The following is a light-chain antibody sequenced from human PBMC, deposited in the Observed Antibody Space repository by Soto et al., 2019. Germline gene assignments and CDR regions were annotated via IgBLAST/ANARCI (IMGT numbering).Light chain of an antibody. Sequence: IVMTQSPDSLAVSLGESATINCKSNRTLFYPSNNKPYLAWYQQKAGQPPKLLIYWASMRESGVPDRFSGSCPGTDLALTTTSLQAEDAAFLYCQQYYRTPLTFGKGDKVEIX. CDR1: RTLFYPSNNKPY. J-gene: IGKJ2*01. V-gene: IGKV4-1*01. CDR3: QQYYRTPLT. CDR2: WAS.